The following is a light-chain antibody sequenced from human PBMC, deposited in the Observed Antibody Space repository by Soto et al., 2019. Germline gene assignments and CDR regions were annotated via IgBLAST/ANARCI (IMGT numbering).Light chain of an antibody. Sequence: EIVMTQSPATLSVSPGERATLSCRASQSVSSNLAWYQQKPGQAPRLLIYGASTRATGIPARFSGSVSGTEFTRTISSLQSEDFAVCYCKHYNHWPPWTFGQGTKVEIK. V-gene: IGKV3-15*01. CDR2: GAS. CDR1: QSVSSN. CDR3: KHYNHWPPWT. J-gene: IGKJ1*01.